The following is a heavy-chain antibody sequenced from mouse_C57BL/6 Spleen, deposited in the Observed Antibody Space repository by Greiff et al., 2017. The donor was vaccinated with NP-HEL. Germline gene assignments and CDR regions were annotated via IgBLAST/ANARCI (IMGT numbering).Heavy chain of an antibody. CDR1: GFTFSSYG. CDR3: ARHRGAMDY. Sequence: EVKLVESGGDLVKPGGSLKLSCAASGFTFSSYGMSWVRQTPDKRLEWVATISSGGSYTYYPDSVKGRFTISRDNAKNTLYLQMSSLKSEDPAMYYCARHRGAMDYWGQGTSVTVSS. J-gene: IGHJ4*01. V-gene: IGHV5-6*01. CDR2: ISSGGSYT.